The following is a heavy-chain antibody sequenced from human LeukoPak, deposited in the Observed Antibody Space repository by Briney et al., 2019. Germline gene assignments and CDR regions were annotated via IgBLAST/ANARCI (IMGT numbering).Heavy chain of an antibody. Sequence: SETLSLTCTVSGGSVTSGTYYWSWIRQPPGKGLEWIGYIYYTGSATYSPSLKSRVAISVDTSKNQFSLRLSSVTAADTAVYYCARDFGDYRVDYWGQGTLVTVSS. V-gene: IGHV4-61*01. CDR1: GGSVTSGTYY. D-gene: IGHD4-17*01. CDR2: IYYTGSA. CDR3: ARDFGDYRVDY. J-gene: IGHJ4*02.